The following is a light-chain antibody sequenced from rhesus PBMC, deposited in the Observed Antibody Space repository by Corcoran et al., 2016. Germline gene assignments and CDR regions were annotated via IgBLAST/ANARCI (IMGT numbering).Light chain of an antibody. Sequence: DVVMTQSPLSLPITPGQPASISCRSSQNLVHSDGNTYLSWYQQKPGQTPRLLIYKVSNRNSGVPDRFSGSGSGTDCTLKISRVEAEEVGIDSCGQGTKAPPWTFGQGTKVEI. CDR1: QNLVHSDGNTY. CDR3: GQGTKAPPWT. CDR2: KVS. V-gene: IGKV2-62*02. J-gene: IGKJ1*01.